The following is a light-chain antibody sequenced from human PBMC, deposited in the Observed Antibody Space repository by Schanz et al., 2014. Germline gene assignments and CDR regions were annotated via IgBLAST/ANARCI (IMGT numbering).Light chain of an antibody. V-gene: IGKV3D-11*01. CDR3: HQFGYSSWT. CDR1: QGVSSY. Sequence: EIVLTQSPATLSLSPGERATLSCRASQGVSSYLVWFQKKPGQAPSLLIYDASNRATGIPARFSGSGPGTDFTLTISSLEPEDFAVYFCHQFGYSSWTFGQGTKVEI. CDR2: DAS. J-gene: IGKJ1*01.